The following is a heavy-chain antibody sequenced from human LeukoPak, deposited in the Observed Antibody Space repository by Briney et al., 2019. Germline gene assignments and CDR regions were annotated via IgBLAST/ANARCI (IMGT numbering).Heavy chain of an antibody. CDR2: IIPVFGTA. D-gene: IGHD5-12*01. V-gene: IGHV1-69*01. CDR1: GGTFSSYA. J-gene: IGHJ4*02. Sequence: SVKVSCKASGGTFSSYAISWVRQAPGQGLEWMGGIIPVFGTANYAQKFQGRVTITADESTSTAYMELSSLRSEDTAVYYCASYGIVGYSGYESIRFDYWGLGTLVTVSS. CDR3: ASYGIVGYSGYESIRFDY.